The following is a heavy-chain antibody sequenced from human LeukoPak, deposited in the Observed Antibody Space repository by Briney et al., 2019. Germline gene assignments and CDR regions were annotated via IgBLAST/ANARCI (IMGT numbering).Heavy chain of an antibody. CDR3: ARTPYLCSGGSCYSRYFDY. CDR1: GGSFSGYY. Sequence: PETLSLTCAVYGGSFSGYYWSWIRQPPGKGLEWIGEINHSGSTNYNPSLKSRVTISVDTSKNQFSLKLSSVPAADTAVYYCARTPYLCSGGSCYSRYFDYWGQGTLVTVSS. V-gene: IGHV4-34*01. CDR2: INHSGST. D-gene: IGHD2-15*01. J-gene: IGHJ4*02.